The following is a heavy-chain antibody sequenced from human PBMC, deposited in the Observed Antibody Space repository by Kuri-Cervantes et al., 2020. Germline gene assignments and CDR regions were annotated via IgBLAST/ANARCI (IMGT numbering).Heavy chain of an antibody. CDR3: ARGLDYYCSGSGYWYFDL. D-gene: IGHD3-10*01. V-gene: IGHV4-30-2*01. CDR2: IYHSGST. Sequence: SESLSLTCAVSGGSISSAGYSWSWIRQPPGKGLEWIGYIYHSGSTYYNPSLKSPCTISVDRSKNQFSLKLSSVTAADTAVYYCARGLDYYCSGSGYWYFDLWGRGTLVTVSS. CDR1: GGSISSAGYS. J-gene: IGHJ2*01.